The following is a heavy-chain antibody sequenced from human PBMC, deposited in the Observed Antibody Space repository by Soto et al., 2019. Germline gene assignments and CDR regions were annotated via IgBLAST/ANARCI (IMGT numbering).Heavy chain of an antibody. Sequence: QVQLQESGPGLVKPSETLSLACTVSGGSISSYYWSWIRQPPGMGLEWIGYSYYSGSTNYNPSLKSRVTISLDTSKNQFSLKLSSVTAADTAVYYCARHNYGSGSTYFDYWGQGTLVTVSS. CDR1: GGSISSYY. D-gene: IGHD3-10*01. V-gene: IGHV4-59*08. CDR2: SYYSGST. J-gene: IGHJ4*02. CDR3: ARHNYGSGSTYFDY.